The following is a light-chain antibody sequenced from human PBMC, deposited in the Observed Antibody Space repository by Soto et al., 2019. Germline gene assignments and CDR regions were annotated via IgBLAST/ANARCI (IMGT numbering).Light chain of an antibody. CDR3: QSYDSSLSGYV. Sequence: QPVLTQPPSVSGAPGQRVTISCTGSSSNIGAGYDVHWYQQLPGAAPKLLIYGNNNRPSGVPDRFSGSKSGTSASLAITGLQAEDESDFHCQSYDSSLSGYVFGGGTKLTVL. CDR2: GNN. J-gene: IGLJ3*02. V-gene: IGLV1-40*01. CDR1: SSNIGAGYD.